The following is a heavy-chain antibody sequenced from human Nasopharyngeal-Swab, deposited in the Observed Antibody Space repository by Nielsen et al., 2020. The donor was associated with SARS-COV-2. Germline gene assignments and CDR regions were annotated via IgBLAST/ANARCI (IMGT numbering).Heavy chain of an antibody. CDR3: AREGGGDYYYYGMDV. V-gene: IGHV4-61*01. CDR1: GGSVSSGSYY. CDR2: LYYSGST. D-gene: IGHD2-21*01. Sequence: SETLSLTCTVSGGSVSSGSYYWSWIRQRPGKGLEWIGYLYYSGSTNYNPSLKSRVTISVDTSKNQFSLKLSSVTAADTAVYYCAREGGGDYYYYGMDVWGQGTTVTVSS. J-gene: IGHJ6*02.